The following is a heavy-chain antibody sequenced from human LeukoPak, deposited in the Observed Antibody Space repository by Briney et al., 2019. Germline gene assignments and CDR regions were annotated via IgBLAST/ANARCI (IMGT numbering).Heavy chain of an antibody. CDR1: GDSISSSGYS. CDR3: ARDIVLKVYAIPLSPDEYFDY. Sequence: SETLSLTCTVSGDSISSSGYSWSWIRHHPGEGLEWIGCIFYNGNTYFDSSLKSRVTMSVHTSKNQFFLRLTSVTAADTAVYYCARDIVLKVYAIPLSPDEYFDYWGQGTLVTVSS. J-gene: IGHJ4*02. V-gene: IGHV4-31*03. D-gene: IGHD2-8*01. CDR2: IFYNGNT.